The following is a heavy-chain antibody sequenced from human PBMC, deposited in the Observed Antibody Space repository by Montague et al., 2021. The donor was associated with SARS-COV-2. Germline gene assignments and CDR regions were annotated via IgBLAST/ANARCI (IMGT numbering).Heavy chain of an antibody. D-gene: IGHD3-10*01. V-gene: IGHV3-48*03. CDR2: ISSSGSTI. J-gene: IGHJ4*02. CDR3: ARDGRFGEPDY. Sequence: SLRLSCAASGFTFRTYEMNWVRQAPGKGLEWVSYISSSGSTIYYADSVKGRFTISRDNAKNSLYLQMNSLRAEDTAVYYCARDGRFGEPDYWGQGTLVTVST. CDR1: GFTFRTYE.